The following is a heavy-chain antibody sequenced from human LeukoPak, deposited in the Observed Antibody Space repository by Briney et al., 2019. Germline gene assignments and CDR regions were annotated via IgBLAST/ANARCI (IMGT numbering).Heavy chain of an antibody. J-gene: IGHJ5*02. Sequence: SSQTLSLTCTVSGGSISSGGYYWSWIRQHPGKGLEWIGHIYYSGSTYYNPSLKSRVTISVDTSKNQFSLKLSSVTAADTAVYYCARSYYAYYDFWSGSEYNWFDPWGQGTLVTVSS. D-gene: IGHD3-3*01. CDR1: GGSISSGGYY. CDR3: ARSYYAYYDFWSGSEYNWFDP. V-gene: IGHV4-31*03. CDR2: IYYSGST.